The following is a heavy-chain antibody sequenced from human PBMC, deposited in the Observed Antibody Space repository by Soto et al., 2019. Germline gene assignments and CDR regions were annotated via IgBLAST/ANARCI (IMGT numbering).Heavy chain of an antibody. CDR2: ISGYGGST. D-gene: IGHD1-26*01. V-gene: IGHV3-23*01. Sequence: WGARRLSCAASGLTFSSYAMSWIRQAPGKGLEWVSVISGYGGSTWYADSVKGRFTVSRENSRNTVYLQMNGLRAEDTALYYCAKGSWEVGIPPHFEYWGKG. J-gene: IGHJ4*02. CDR3: AKGSWEVGIPPHFEY. CDR1: GLTFSSYA.